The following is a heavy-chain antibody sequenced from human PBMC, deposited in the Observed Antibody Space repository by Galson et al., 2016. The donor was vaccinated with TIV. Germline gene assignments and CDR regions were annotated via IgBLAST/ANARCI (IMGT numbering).Heavy chain of an antibody. J-gene: IGHJ4*02. V-gene: IGHV1-69*04. Sequence: SVKVSCKASGDTFSNYAISWVRQAPGQGLEWMGRIIPILNIANYAQEFQGRVTITADESTSTVYMELNSLGSDDTAVYYCARGPAEDHWGQGTLVTVSS. CDR2: IIPILNIA. CDR1: GDTFSNYA. CDR3: ARGPAEDH.